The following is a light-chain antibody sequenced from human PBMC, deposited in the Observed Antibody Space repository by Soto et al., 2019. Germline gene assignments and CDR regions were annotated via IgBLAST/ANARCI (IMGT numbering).Light chain of an antibody. Sequence: EIVMTKSPATLSVSPGERATLSCRASQSVSSNLAWYQQKPGQAPRLLIHGASTRATGIPARFSGSGSGTEFTLTISSLQSEDFAVYYCQQYNKWPPVTFGGGTKVDIK. J-gene: IGKJ4*01. CDR1: QSVSSN. V-gene: IGKV3-15*01. CDR2: GAS. CDR3: QQYNKWPPVT.